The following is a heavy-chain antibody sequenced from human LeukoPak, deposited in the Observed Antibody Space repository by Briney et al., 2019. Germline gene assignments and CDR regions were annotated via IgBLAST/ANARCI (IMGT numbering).Heavy chain of an antibody. CDR1: GFGVSSKY. J-gene: IGHJ4*02. V-gene: IGHV3-21*01. CDR2: ISSSSSYI. CDR3: ARLYYYDN. D-gene: IGHD2-8*01. Sequence: GGSLRLSCAASGFGVSSKYMAWVRQAPGKGLEWVSSISSSSSYIYYADSVKGRFTISRDNAKNSLYLQMNSLGAEDTAVYYCARLYYYDNWGQGTLVTVSS.